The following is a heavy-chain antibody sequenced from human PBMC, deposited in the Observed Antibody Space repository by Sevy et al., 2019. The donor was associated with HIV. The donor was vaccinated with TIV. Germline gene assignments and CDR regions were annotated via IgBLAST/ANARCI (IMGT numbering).Heavy chain of an antibody. V-gene: IGHV3-30-3*01. D-gene: IGHD2-21*02. CDR2: ISYDGSNK. J-gene: IGHJ4*02. CDR1: GFTFSSYA. Sequence: GGSLRLSCAASGFTFSSYAMHWVRQAPGKGLEWVAVISYDGSNKYYADSVKGRFTISRDNSKNTLYLQMNSLRAEDTAVYYCAREGLLFPRNYFDYWGQGTLVTVSS. CDR3: AREGLLFPRNYFDY.